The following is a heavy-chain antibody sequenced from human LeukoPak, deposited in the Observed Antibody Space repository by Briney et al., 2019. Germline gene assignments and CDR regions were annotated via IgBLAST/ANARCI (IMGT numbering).Heavy chain of an antibody. CDR3: ARDYDGSGWSF. Sequence: PGKSLRLSCAASGLTFSSYGMHWVRQAPGKGLEWVAVIWYDGSNKYYADSVKGRFTISRDNSKNTLYLQMNSLRAEDTAVYYCARDYDGSGWSFWGQGTLVTVSS. D-gene: IGHD6-19*01. V-gene: IGHV3-33*01. CDR2: IWYDGSNK. CDR1: GLTFSSYG. J-gene: IGHJ4*02.